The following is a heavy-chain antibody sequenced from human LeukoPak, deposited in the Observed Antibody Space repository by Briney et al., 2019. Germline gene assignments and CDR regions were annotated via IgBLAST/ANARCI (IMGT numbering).Heavy chain of an antibody. CDR1: GYTFSSYS. CDR3: ARIVTTSPYAMDV. Sequence: GGSLRLSCAASGYTFSSYSINWVRQAPGKGLEWVSAISSDSYYKYYADSVKGRFTISRDNAKNSLYLQMNSLRAQDTAVYYCARIVTTSPYAMDVWGQGTTVTVSS. CDR2: ISSDSYYK. D-gene: IGHD5-12*01. V-gene: IGHV3-21*01. J-gene: IGHJ6*02.